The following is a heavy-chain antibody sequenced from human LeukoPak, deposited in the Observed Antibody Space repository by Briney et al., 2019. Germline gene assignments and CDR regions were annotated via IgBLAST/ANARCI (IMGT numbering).Heavy chain of an antibody. D-gene: IGHD2/OR15-2a*01. CDR2: ISDIGSI. Sequence: SETLSLTCTVSGGSISSYYWSWIRQPPGKGLEWIAYISDIGSINYNPSLNRRLTISLDTSKNQFSLKLSSVTAADTAVYYCAGHHPRNTVDFWGQGTLVTVSS. CDR1: GGSISSYY. J-gene: IGHJ4*02. V-gene: IGHV4-59*08. CDR3: AGHHPRNTVDF.